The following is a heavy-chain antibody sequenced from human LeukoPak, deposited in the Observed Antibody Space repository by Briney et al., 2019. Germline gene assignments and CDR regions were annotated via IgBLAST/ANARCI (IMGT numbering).Heavy chain of an antibody. J-gene: IGHJ5*02. CDR1: GESISSGSHY. D-gene: IGHD3-10*01. CDR3: AIKPPSGWFGTGWLDP. V-gene: IGHV4-61*02. Sequence: PSETLSLTCTVSGESISSGSHYWSWIRQPAGKGLEWIGRIDTSGITKYNPSLESRVTISVDTSKNQFSLKLSSVTAADTAVYYCAIKPPSGWFGTGWLDPWGQGTLVTVSS. CDR2: IDTSGIT.